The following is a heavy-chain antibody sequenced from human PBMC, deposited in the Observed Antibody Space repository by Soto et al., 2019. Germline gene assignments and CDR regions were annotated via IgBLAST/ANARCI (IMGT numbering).Heavy chain of an antibody. CDR2: SIPIFGTA. V-gene: IGHV1-69*13. CDR3: ARGRGYSGDDHYYYFDMDV. J-gene: IGHJ6*02. CDR1: GGTFNNYP. Sequence: SVKVSCKASGGTFNNYPITWVRQAPGEGLEWMGGSIPIFGTANYAQKFQGRVTISVDESTITAYMELSSLRSEDTAVYYCARGRGYSGDDHYYYFDMDVWGLGTTVTVSS. D-gene: IGHD5-12*01.